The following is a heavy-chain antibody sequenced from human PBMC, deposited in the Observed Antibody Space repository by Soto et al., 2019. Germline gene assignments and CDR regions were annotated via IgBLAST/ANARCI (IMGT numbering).Heavy chain of an antibody. Sequence: GGSLRLSCAASGFTFSSYAMTWVRQAPGKGLEWVSTISAVGDSTYYADSVKGRFTISRDNSKNTLYLQMNSLRADDTAVYYCLRDRRVVIPPRGVDYWGQGTLVTVSS. CDR1: GFTFSSYA. V-gene: IGHV3-23*01. D-gene: IGHD3-22*01. J-gene: IGHJ4*02. CDR3: LRDRRVVIPPRGVDY. CDR2: ISAVGDST.